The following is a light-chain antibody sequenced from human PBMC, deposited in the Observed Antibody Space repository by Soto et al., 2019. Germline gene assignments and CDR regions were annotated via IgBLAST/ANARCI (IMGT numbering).Light chain of an antibody. CDR3: QQYSNWART. V-gene: IGKV3-15*01. CDR1: QTVSSN. Sequence: VLTQSPPTMSVSPGERATLACRASQTVSSNLAWYQQKPGQAPRLLIYGASTRATGIPARFTGSGFMTEFTLTISSLQSEDFAVYYCQQYSNWARTFGQGTKVDIK. J-gene: IGKJ1*01. CDR2: GAS.